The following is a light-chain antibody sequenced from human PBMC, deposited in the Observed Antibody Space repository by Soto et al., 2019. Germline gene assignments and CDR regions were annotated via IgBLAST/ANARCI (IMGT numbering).Light chain of an antibody. Sequence: QSALTQPASVSGSPGQSIAISCTGTSSDVGAYDSVCWYQQHPGKAPKLIIFGVSNRPSGVSNRFSGHKSGNTASLTISGLQAEDEADYYCSSYTGHSSYVFGTGTKVTVL. CDR2: GVS. CDR3: SSYTGHSSYV. J-gene: IGLJ1*01. CDR1: SSDVGAYDS. V-gene: IGLV2-14*03.